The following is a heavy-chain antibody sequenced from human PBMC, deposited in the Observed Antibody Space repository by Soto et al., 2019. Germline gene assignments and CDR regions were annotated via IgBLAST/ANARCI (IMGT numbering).Heavy chain of an antibody. CDR1: GGSISSGGYY. V-gene: IGHV4-31*03. Sequence: SETLSLTCTVSGGSISSGGYYWSWIRQHPGKGLEWIGYIYYSGSTYYNPSLKSRVTISVDTSKNQFSLKLSSVTAADTAVYYCARRGWDQDYYYYMDVWGKGTTVTVSS. CDR2: IYYSGST. CDR3: ARRGWDQDYYYYMDV. D-gene: IGHD1-26*01. J-gene: IGHJ6*03.